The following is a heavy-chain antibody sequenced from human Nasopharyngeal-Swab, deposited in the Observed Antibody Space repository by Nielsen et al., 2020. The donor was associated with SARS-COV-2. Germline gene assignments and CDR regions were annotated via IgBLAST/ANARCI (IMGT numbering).Heavy chain of an antibody. J-gene: IGHJ4*02. Sequence: GESLKISCAASGFTFSDSAIHWVRQASGKGLEWVGRVRSKGNNYATAYSASVKGRFIIFRDDPTNTAYLQMNSLKTEETAVYYCTRCGGGCYSGRDYWGQGTLVTVSS. V-gene: IGHV3-73*01. CDR3: TRCGGGCYSGRDY. CDR2: VRSKGNNYAT. CDR1: GFTFSDSA. D-gene: IGHD2-21*02.